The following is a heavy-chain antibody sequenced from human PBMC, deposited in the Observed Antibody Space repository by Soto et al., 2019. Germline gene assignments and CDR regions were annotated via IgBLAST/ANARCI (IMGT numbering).Heavy chain of an antibody. CDR3: AKAPNFLSGFDY. CDR2: ISGSGGAT. V-gene: IGHV3-23*01. D-gene: IGHD3-9*01. Sequence: PGGSLRLSCAASGFTFSNYAMSWVRQAPGKGLEWVSGISGSGGATYYADSVKGRFTISRDNSKSTLYLQMNSLRADETALYFCAKAPNFLSGFDYWGQGTLVTVSS. CDR1: GFTFSNYA. J-gene: IGHJ4*02.